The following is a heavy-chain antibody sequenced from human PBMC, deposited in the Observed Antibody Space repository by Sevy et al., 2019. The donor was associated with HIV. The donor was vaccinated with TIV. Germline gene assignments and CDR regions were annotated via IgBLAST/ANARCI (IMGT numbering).Heavy chain of an antibody. D-gene: IGHD3-22*01. J-gene: IGHJ4*02. CDR3: ATTKDYYDSSGSPFDY. V-gene: IGHV1-24*01. CDR2: FDPEDGET. CDR1: GYTLTQLS. Sequence: ASVKVSCKVSGYTLTQLSMHWVRQAPGKGLEWMGSFDPEDGETLYSQKFQGSVTMTEDTSTNTAYMELSSLRSEDTAVYYCATTKDYYDSSGSPFDYWGQGTLVTVSS.